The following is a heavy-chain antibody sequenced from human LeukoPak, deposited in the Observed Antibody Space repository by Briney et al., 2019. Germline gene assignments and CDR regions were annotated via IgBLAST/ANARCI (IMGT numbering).Heavy chain of an antibody. V-gene: IGHV4-34*01. CDR3: ARGTRDGYNTYFDY. CDR1: GGSFSGYY. J-gene: IGHJ4*02. CDR2: INHSGST. D-gene: IGHD5-24*01. Sequence: SETLSLTCAVYGGSFSGYYWSWIRQPPGKELEWIGEINHSGSTNYNPSLKSRVTISVDTSKNQFSLKLSSVTAADTAVYYCARGTRDGYNTYFDYWGQGTLVTVSS.